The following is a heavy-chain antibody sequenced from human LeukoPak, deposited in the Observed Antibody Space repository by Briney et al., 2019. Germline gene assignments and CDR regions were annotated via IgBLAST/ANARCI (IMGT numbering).Heavy chain of an antibody. CDR3: AKDLGYSYGYALIYFDY. J-gene: IGHJ4*02. CDR2: ISGSGGST. D-gene: IGHD5-18*01. CDR1: GFTFSSYA. Sequence: GGSLRLSCAASGFTFSSYAMSWVRQAPGKGLEWVSAISGSGGSTYYADSVKGRFTISRDNSKNTLYLQMNSLRAEDTAVYYCAKDLGYSYGYALIYFDYWGQRTLVTVSS. V-gene: IGHV3-23*01.